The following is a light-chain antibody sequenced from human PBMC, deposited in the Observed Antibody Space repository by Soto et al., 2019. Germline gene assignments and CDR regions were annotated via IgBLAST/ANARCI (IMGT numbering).Light chain of an antibody. J-gene: IGLJ1*01. V-gene: IGLV2-14*03. CDR2: DVS. CDR3: SSYTRSSTYV. CDR1: SSDVGGYNY. Sequence: QSALTQPASVSGSPGQSITISCTGTSSDVGGYNYVSWYQQHPGKAPKLMIYDVSNRPSGVSNHFSGSKSGNTASLTISGLQAEDEADYYGSSYTRSSTYVFGTGTKVTVL.